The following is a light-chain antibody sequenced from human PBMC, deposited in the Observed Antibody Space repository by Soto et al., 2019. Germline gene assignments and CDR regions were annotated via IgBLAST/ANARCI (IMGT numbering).Light chain of an antibody. CDR1: QSIDNNH. J-gene: IGKJ4*01. V-gene: IGKV3D-20*02. Sequence: EIVLTQSPGTLSLSPGERVTLSCRASQSIDNNHLAWYQQKPGQAPRLLIHGTSNRATGIPDRFSGSGSGTDFTLTISSLEPEDFAFYYCQQRNSWPLTFGGGTKVDIK. CDR2: GTS. CDR3: QQRNSWPLT.